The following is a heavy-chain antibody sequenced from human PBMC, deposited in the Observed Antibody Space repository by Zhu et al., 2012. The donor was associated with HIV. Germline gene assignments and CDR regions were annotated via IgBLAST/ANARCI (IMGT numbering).Heavy chain of an antibody. CDR2: IYYSGST. Sequence: QVQLQESGPGLVKPSETLSLTCTVSGGSISSHYWSWIRQPPGKGLEWIGYIYYSGSTNYNPSLKSRVTISVDTSKNQFSLKLSSVTAADTAVYYCARMGVGNPTIVVVPDAFDIWGQGTMVTVSS. J-gene: IGHJ3*02. CDR1: GGSISSHY. D-gene: IGHD3-22*01. CDR3: ARMGVGNPTIVVVPDAFDI. V-gene: IGHV4-59*11.